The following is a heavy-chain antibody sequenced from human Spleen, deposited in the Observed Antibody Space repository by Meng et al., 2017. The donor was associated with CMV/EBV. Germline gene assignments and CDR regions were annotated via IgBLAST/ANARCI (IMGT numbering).Heavy chain of an antibody. V-gene: IGHV3-48*03. CDR1: GFTFSSYQ. J-gene: IGHJ4*02. D-gene: IGHD3-22*01. Sequence: GGSVRLSCAASGFTFSSYQMNWVRQAPEKGLEWVSYISSGGSTIYYADSVKGRFTISRDNAKNSLYLQMNSLRAEDTAVYYCASLTMKGYWGQGTLVTVSS. CDR3: ASLTMKGY. CDR2: ISSGGSTI.